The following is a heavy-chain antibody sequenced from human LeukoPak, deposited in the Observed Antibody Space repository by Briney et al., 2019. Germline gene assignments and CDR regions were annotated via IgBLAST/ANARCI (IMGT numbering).Heavy chain of an antibody. Sequence: GGSLRLSCAASGFTFSSYEMNWFRQAPGKGPEWVSYISSSGSTIYYADSVKGRFTFSRDNSKNSLYLQMNSLRAEDTAVYFCARVGALSSSWLLYWGQGTLVTVSS. J-gene: IGHJ4*02. CDR1: GFTFSSYE. CDR3: ARVGALSSSWLLY. V-gene: IGHV3-48*03. CDR2: ISSSGSTI. D-gene: IGHD6-13*01.